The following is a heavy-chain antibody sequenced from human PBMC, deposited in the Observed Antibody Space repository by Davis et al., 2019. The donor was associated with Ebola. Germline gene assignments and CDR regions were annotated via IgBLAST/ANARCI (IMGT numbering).Heavy chain of an antibody. CDR2: IIPILGIA. Sequence: SVKVSCKASGGTFSSYAISWVRQAPGQGLEWMGRIIPILGIANYAQKFQGRVTITADKSTSTAYMELSSLRSEDTAVYYCARDSLSDYDFWSGYYKVSGMDVWGQGATVTVSS. V-gene: IGHV1-69*04. J-gene: IGHJ6*02. D-gene: IGHD3-3*01. CDR1: GGTFSSYA. CDR3: ARDSLSDYDFWSGYYKVSGMDV.